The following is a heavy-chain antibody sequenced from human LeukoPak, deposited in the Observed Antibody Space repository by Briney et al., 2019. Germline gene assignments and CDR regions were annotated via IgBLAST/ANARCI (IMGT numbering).Heavy chain of an antibody. J-gene: IGHJ4*02. V-gene: IGHV3-21*06. Sequence: PGGSLRLSCAASGFTFSRYTIHWVRQTTGRGLEWVSSISGTRNFIFYAESLKGRFTISRDNANNSVYLQMDTLRAEDTVVYYCARAINGYIDYWGQGTLVTVSS. CDR2: ISGTRNFI. D-gene: IGHD2-8*01. CDR3: ARAINGYIDY. CDR1: GFTFSRYT.